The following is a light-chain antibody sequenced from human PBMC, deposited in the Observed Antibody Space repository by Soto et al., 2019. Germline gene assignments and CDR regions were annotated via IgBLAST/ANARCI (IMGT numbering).Light chain of an antibody. CDR1: SSNIGSNY. Sequence: QSVLTQPPSASGTPGQRVTISCSGSSSNIGSNYVYWYQQLPGTAPKLLIYRNNQRPSGVPDRFSGSKSGTSASLAISRLRSEDEADYYCAAWDDSLSGLYVFGTGTQLTVL. CDR2: RNN. CDR3: AAWDDSLSGLYV. V-gene: IGLV1-47*01. J-gene: IGLJ1*01.